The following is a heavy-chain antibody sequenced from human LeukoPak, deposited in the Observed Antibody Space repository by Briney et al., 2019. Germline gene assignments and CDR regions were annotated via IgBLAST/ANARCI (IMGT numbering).Heavy chain of an antibody. CDR3: ASRYDSSGYYVGWFFDL. CDR2: IYSGGST. CDR1: GFIVRNYY. V-gene: IGHV3-66*01. Sequence: GGSLRLSCAASGFIVRNYYLSWVRQAPGKGLEWVSVIYSGGSTYYADSVKGRFTISRDNSKNTLYLQMNSLRAEDTAVYYCASRYDSSGYYVGWFFDLWGRGTLVTVSS. J-gene: IGHJ2*01. D-gene: IGHD3-22*01.